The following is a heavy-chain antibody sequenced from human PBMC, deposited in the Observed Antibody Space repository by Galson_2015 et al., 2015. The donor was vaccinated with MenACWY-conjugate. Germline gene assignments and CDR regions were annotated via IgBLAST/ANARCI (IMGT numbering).Heavy chain of an antibody. J-gene: IGHJ6*02. CDR2: ISPGDSNT. V-gene: IGHV5-51*01. CDR1: GYYFTRYW. D-gene: IGHD1-26*01. CDR3: ARHPPGGRGMDV. Sequence: QSGAEVTQPGESLQISCKGSGYYFTRYWIAWVRQIPGKGLEWMGLISPGDSNTRYSPSFQGQVTISADKSISTAYLQWSSLKASDTAMYYCARHPPGGRGMDVWGQGTTVTVSS.